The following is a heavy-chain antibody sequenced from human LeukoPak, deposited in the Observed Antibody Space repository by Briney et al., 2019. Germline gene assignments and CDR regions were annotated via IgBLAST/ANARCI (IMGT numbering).Heavy chain of an antibody. CDR2: ISTYDGNA. D-gene: IGHD2-15*01. J-gene: IGHJ4*02. CDR3: ARDRGLSCRGGTCSMEY. CDR1: GFTFTGYF. V-gene: IGHV1-18*04. Sequence: ASVKVSCKTSGFTFTGYFSHWLRQAPGQGLEWMGWISTYDGNANYAQHLQGRVTMTKDTSMSTAYMELRSLISDDTAVYYCARDRGLSCRGGTCSMEYWGQGTQVTVSS.